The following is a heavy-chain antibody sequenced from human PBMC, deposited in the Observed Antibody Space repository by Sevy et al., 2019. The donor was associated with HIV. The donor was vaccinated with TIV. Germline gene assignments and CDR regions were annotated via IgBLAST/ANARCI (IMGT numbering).Heavy chain of an antibody. Sequence: GGSLRLSCVASGINFKTYKINWVRQTPGKGLEWVSSISFSGNYIYYADFAKGRFTISRDNARNSLYLQMISLTAEDTAVYYGATSSDCALDYWAQGTLVTVSS. CDR1: GINFKTYK. V-gene: IGHV3-21*01. CDR2: ISFSGNYI. CDR3: ATSSDCALDY. J-gene: IGHJ4*02. D-gene: IGHD2-21*02.